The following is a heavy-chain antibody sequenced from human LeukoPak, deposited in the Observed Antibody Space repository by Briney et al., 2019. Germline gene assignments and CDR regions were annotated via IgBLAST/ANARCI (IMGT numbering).Heavy chain of an antibody. V-gene: IGHV3-48*01. CDR3: AKAYGSESYKFDY. CDR1: GFTFSSSS. J-gene: IGHJ4*02. CDR2: ITSSSGTI. Sequence: GGSLRLSCAASGFTFSSSSISWVRQAPGKGLEWVSYITSSSGTIYYADSVKGRFTISRDNSKNTLYLQMSSLRAEDTALYYCAKAYGSESYKFDYWGQGTLVTVSS. D-gene: IGHD3-10*01.